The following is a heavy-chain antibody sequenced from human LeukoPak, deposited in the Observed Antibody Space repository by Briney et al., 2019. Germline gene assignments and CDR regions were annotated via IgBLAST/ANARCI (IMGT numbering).Heavy chain of an antibody. CDR1: GGXISSYY. V-gene: IGHV4-59*01. CDR2: IYYSGST. D-gene: IGHD3-16*01. CDR3: ARRNPQYDYVWEMDY. J-gene: IGHJ4*02. Sequence: SETLSLTCTVSGGXISSYYCSWIRQPPGKGLEWIGYIYYSGSTNYNPSLKSRVTISVDTSKNQFSLKLSSVTAADTAVYYCARRNPQYDYVWEMDYWGQGTLVTVSS.